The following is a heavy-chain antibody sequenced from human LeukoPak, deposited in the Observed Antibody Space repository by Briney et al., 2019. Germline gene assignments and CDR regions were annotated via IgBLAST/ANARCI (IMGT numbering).Heavy chain of an antibody. CDR1: GYTFTSYG. V-gene: IGHV1-18*01. CDR2: ISAYNGNT. D-gene: IGHD3-22*01. CDR3: ARSRYYYDSSGYPQGY. J-gene: IGHJ4*02. Sequence: GASVKVSCKASGYTFTSYGISWVRQAPGQGLEWMGWISAYNGNTIYAQKLQGRVTMTTDTSTSTAYMELRSLRSDDTAVYYCARSRYYYDSSGYPQGYWGQGTLVTVSS.